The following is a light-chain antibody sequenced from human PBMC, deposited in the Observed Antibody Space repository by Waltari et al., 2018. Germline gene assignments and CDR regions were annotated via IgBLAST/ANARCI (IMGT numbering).Light chain of an antibody. J-gene: IGKJ5*01. CDR1: QSNGTY. V-gene: IGKV1-39*01. CDR3: QQSYSTPLLT. CDR2: DAS. Sequence: DIHMTQSPSALSASVGAGVTITCRASQSNGTYVKWYQQRPGKAPNLLIYDASGLQSGVPSRFSGSGSGTDFTFTISSLQPDDFATYYCQQSYSTPLLTFGHGTRLDI.